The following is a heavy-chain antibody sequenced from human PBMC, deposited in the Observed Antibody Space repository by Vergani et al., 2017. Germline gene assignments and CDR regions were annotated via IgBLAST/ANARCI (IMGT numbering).Heavy chain of an antibody. CDR3: AKDAYGVGSERLNRLDP. V-gene: IGHV1-69*08. CDR2: VIPLLGIA. CDR1: GVSYNDYT. Sequence: QVHLVQSAAEVTKPGSSVKVSCKASGVSYNDYTINWVRQAPGQGLEWVGRVIPLLGIANYAQKFHDRVTITSDRSSTTVYLELTTLTSEDTAVYYCAKDAYGVGSERLNRLDPWGQGTPITVSS. D-gene: IGHD3-3*01. J-gene: IGHJ5*02.